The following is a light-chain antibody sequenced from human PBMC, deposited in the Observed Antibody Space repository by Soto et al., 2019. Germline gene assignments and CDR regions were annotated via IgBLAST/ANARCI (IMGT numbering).Light chain of an antibody. CDR2: DLS. CDR3: QQYGSSPRT. Sequence: EIVLTQSPGTLSLSPGESATLSCRASQSVSSTYLAWYQQKPGQAPRLLIYDLSRRTTGIPDRFSASGSGTDFTVTISRLEPEDFAVYYCQQYGSSPRTFGQGTKLEI. CDR1: QSVSSTY. V-gene: IGKV3-20*01. J-gene: IGKJ2*02.